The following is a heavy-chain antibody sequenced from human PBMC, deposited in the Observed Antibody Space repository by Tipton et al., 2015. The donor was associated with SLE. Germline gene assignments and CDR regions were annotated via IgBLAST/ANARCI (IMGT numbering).Heavy chain of an antibody. V-gene: IGHV4-34*01. Sequence: TLSLTCTVSSGPIRGYFWTWVRQPPGKGLEWIGEINHSGTTHYNPSLKSRATISLDTSKNHFSLKLISMTVADTALFFCARRNPYWYFDLWGRGTLVIVSS. CDR2: INHSGTT. CDR1: SGPIRGYF. J-gene: IGHJ2*01. CDR3: ARRNPYWYFDL.